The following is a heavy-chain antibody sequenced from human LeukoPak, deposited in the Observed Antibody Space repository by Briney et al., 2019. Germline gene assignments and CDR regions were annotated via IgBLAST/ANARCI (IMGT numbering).Heavy chain of an antibody. V-gene: IGHV4-39*07. Sequence: PSETLSLTCTVSGGSISSSSYYWGWIRQPPGKGLEWIGSIYYSGSTYYNPSLKSRVTISVDTSKNQFSLKLSSVTAADTAVYYCARGRGSMSGYSYWGQGTLVTVSS. J-gene: IGHJ4*02. CDR2: IYYSGST. CDR3: ARGRGSMSGYSY. D-gene: IGHD1-1*01. CDR1: GGSISSSSYY.